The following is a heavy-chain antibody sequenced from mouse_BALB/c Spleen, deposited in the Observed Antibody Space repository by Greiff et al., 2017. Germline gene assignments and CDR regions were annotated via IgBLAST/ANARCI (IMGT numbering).Heavy chain of an antibody. J-gene: IGHJ3*01. CDR3: TRRSTMITTFAY. D-gene: IGHD2-4*01. CDR1: GYTFTDYE. V-gene: IGHV1-15*01. Sequence: VQLQQSGAELVRPGASVTLSCKASGYTFTDYEMHWVKQTPVHGLEWIGAIDPETGGTAYNQKFKGKATLTADKSSSTAYMELRSLTSEDSAVYYCTRRSTMITTFAYWGQGTLVTVSA. CDR2: IDPETGGT.